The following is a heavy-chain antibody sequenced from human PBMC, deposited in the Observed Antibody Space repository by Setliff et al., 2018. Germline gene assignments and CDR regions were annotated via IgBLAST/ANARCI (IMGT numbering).Heavy chain of an antibody. Sequence: GASVKVSCKASGGTFSSYAISWVRQAPGQGLEWMRGIIPILGIANYAQKFQGRVTITADESTSTAYMELSSLRSEDTAVYYCARDLPRGGYYYYGMDVWGQGTTVTVSS. CDR1: GGTFSSYA. CDR2: IIPILGIA. J-gene: IGHJ6*02. CDR3: ARDLPRGGYYYYGMDV. D-gene: IGHD3-10*01. V-gene: IGHV1-69*10.